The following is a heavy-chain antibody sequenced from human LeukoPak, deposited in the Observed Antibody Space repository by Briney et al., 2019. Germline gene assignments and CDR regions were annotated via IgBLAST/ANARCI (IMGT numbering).Heavy chain of an antibody. CDR1: GFTFTSFY. CDR3: AKAGMGATLYYGMDV. J-gene: IGHJ6*02. D-gene: IGHD1-26*01. CDR2: IKPDGSET. V-gene: IGHV3-7*05. Sequence: GGSLRLSCAASGFTFTSFYMSWVRQAPGKGLEWVANIKPDGSETYYVGSVKGRFTISRDNSKNSLYPQMNSLRTEDTALYYCAKAGMGATLYYGMDVWGQGTTVTVSS.